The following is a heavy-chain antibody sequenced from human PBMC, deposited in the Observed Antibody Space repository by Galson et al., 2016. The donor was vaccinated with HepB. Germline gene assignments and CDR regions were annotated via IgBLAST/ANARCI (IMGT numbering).Heavy chain of an antibody. J-gene: IGHJ6*04. CDR2: IWYDGSNK. V-gene: IGHV3-33*06. D-gene: IGHD2-8*02. Sequence: SLRLSCAASGFTFSNSAMHWVRQAPGKGLEWVAVIWYDGSNKYYADSVKGRFTISRDNSKNILYLQMSSLSAEDTAVYYCAKDLEGYCAGGVCFPWYYGMDVWGKGTTVTVSS. CDR3: AKDLEGYCAGGVCFPWYYGMDV. CDR1: GFTFSNSA.